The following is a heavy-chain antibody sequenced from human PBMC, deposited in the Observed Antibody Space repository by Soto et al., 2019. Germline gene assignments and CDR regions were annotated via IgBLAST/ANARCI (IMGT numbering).Heavy chain of an antibody. CDR2: IDPGKDNT. CDR1: GYNFTKYP. CDR3: ARDLSYDVTGYYYSYYYYYYGMDV. Sequence: ASVKVSCKASGYNFTKYPMHWVRQAPGQGLEWLGWIDPGKDNTKYSQKFQGRVTITRDTFATTAYMELSSLRSEDTAVYFCARDLSYDVTGYYYSYYYYYYGMDVWGQGTTVTVSS. J-gene: IGHJ6*02. V-gene: IGHV1-3*01. D-gene: IGHD3-22*01.